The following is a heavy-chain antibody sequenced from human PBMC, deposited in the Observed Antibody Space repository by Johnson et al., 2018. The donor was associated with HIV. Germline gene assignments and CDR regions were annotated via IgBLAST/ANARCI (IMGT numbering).Heavy chain of an antibody. CDR1: GFTFSNYA. V-gene: IGHV3-30*04. CDR3: ARKESAYCSGGSCGTDAFDI. CDR2: ISYDVSNK. J-gene: IGHJ3*02. Sequence: QVQLVESGGGVVQPGRSLRLSCAASGFTFSNYAMHWVRQAPGKGLEWVAVISYDVSNKYYADSVKGRFTISRDNSKNTQYLQMNSLRAEDTAVYYCARKESAYCSGGSCGTDAFDIWGQGTMVTVSS. D-gene: IGHD2-15*01.